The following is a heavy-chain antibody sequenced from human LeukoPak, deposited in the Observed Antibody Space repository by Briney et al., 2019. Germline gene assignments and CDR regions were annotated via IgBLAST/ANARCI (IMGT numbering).Heavy chain of an antibody. V-gene: IGHV1-8*01. D-gene: IGHD3-10*01. J-gene: IGHJ4*02. CDR2: MNPNSGNT. Sequence: ASVKLSCKASGYTFTSYDINWVRQATGQGPEWIGWMNPNSGNTGYAQQFQGRVIMTRTTSTSTAYMELSSLRSDDTAVYYCARGWFGQLLQDYWGQGTLVTVSS. CDR3: ARGWFGQLLQDY. CDR1: GYTFTSYD.